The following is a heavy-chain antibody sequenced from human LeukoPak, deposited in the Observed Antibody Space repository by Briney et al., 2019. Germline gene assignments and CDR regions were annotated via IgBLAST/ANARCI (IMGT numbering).Heavy chain of an antibody. J-gene: IGHJ1*01. CDR3: TTIAASDAEYFQH. CDR2: INPSSGNT. D-gene: IGHD6-6*01. V-gene: IGHV1-46*01. CDR1: GYTFTYYY. Sequence: ASVTVSCKASGYTFTYYYMHWVRQAPGQGIEWMGIINPSSGNTSYAQRFQGRVTMNRDTSTSTVYMDVSSLTSDEAAVYYCTTIAASDAEYFQHWGQGTLVTVSS.